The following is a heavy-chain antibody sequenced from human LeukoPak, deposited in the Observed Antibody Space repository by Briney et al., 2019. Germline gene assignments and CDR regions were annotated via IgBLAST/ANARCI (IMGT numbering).Heavy chain of an antibody. D-gene: IGHD6-19*01. CDR2: ISAYNGNT. V-gene: IGHV1-18*01. J-gene: IGHJ4*02. CDR1: GYTFTTFG. Sequence: ASVKVSCKASGYTFTTFGIGWGRQPPGQGLGWRGWISAYNGNTNYAQKLQGRVTMTTDTPTSTAYMELRSLRSDDTAVYYCARVSQWLTGVDYWGQGTLVTVSS. CDR3: ARVSQWLTGVDY.